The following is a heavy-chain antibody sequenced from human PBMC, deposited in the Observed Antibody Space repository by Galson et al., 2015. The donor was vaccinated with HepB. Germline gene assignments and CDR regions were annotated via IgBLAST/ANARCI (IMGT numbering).Heavy chain of an antibody. D-gene: IGHD6-13*01. CDR1: GGTFSSYA. V-gene: IGHV1-69*10. J-gene: IGHJ6*03. CDR2: IIPILGIA. Sequence: SVKVSCKASGGTFSSYAISWVRQAPGQGLEWMGGIIPILGIANYAQKFQGRVTITADKSTSTAYMELSSLRSEDTAVYYCGSSARIAAAGRRGNFYYYYYMDVWGKGTTVTVSS. CDR3: GSSARIAAAGRRGNFYYYYYMDV.